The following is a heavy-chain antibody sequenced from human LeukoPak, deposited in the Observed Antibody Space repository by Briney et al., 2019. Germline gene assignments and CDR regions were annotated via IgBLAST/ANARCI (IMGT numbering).Heavy chain of an antibody. J-gene: IGHJ6*03. D-gene: IGHD3-10*01. V-gene: IGHV3-11*04. CDR2: ISSSGSTI. CDR3: ARDRGGPYYYYMDV. CDR1: GLTFSDYY. Sequence: PGGSLRLSCAASGLTFSDYYMSWIRQAPGKGLEWVSYISSSGSTIYYADSVKGRFTISRDNAKNSLYLQMNSLRAEDTAVYYCARDRGGPYYYYMDVWGKGTTVTVSS.